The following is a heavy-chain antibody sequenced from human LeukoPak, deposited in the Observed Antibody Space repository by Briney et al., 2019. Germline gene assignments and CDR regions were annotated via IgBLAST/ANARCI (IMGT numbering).Heavy chain of an antibody. CDR2: IKLDGSEK. Sequence: GGSLRLSCVASGFSFGKYWMSWVRQAPGKGLEWVANIKLDGSEKNYVDSVKGRFAISRDNTKNSLYLQMNSLRAEDTAVFYCARDQYDTWSRRGNFDSWGQGTLVIVSS. CDR1: GFSFGKYW. J-gene: IGHJ4*02. D-gene: IGHD3/OR15-3a*01. CDR3: ARDQYDTWSRRGNFDS. V-gene: IGHV3-7*03.